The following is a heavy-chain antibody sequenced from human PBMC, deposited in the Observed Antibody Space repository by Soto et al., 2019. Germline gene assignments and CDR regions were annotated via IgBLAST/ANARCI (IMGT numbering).Heavy chain of an antibody. Sequence: SDTLSLTCTVSGGSISSGGYYWSWIRQHPGKGLEWIGYIYYSGSTYYNPSLKSRVTISVDTSKNQFSLKLSSVTAADTAVYFCVTSGLGYCSGGSCYSCVGYRAVWGQGTTVTVSS. D-gene: IGHD2-15*01. J-gene: IGHJ6*02. V-gene: IGHV4-31*03. CDR1: GGSISSGGYY. CDR2: IYYSGST. CDR3: VTSGLGYCSGGSCYSCVGYRAV.